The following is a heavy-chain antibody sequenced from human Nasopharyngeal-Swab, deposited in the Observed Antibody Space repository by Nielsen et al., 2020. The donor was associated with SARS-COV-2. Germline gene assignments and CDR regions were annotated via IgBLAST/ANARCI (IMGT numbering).Heavy chain of an antibody. J-gene: IGHJ3*01. Sequence: ASVKVSCKASGYTFSNYYLHWVRQAPGQGLEWMGMIKTGVAFTTYAQRFQGRVTMTRDTSTSTVYLELSSLRSDDTAVYYCARSGYNFDYRTFDLWGRGTMVTVSS. V-gene: IGHV1-46*01. CDR3: ARSGYNFDYRTFDL. D-gene: IGHD5-18*01. CDR1: GYTFSNYY. CDR2: IKTGVAFT.